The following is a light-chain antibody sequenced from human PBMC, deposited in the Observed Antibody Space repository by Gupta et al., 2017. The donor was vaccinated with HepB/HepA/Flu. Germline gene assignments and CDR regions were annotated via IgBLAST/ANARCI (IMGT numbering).Light chain of an antibody. CDR2: SDV. J-gene: IGLJ3*02. CDR3: AAWDSSLSGWV. CDR1: RSNIGSET. V-gene: IGLV1-44*01. Sequence: QPVLTQPPSAYGAPVQRVTLSCSGGRSNIGSETGHWYQQFPGTAPKLLTHSDVQRPSGVPGRFSGSKSGTSASLSISGLQSEDEADYYCAAWDSSLSGWVFGGGTKLTVL.